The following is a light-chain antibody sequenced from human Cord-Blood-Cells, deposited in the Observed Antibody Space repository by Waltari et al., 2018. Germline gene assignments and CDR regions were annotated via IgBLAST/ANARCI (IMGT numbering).Light chain of an antibody. J-gene: IGKJ1*01. Sequence: DIQMTQSPYTLSASVGDRVTITCRASQSISSWLAWYQPKPGKAPKYLIYDASRLGSEVPSRFSGSGCGTEFTLTISSLQPDDFATYYCQQYNSYWTFGQGTKVEIK. CDR3: QQYNSYWT. CDR1: QSISSW. V-gene: IGKV1-5*01. CDR2: DAS.